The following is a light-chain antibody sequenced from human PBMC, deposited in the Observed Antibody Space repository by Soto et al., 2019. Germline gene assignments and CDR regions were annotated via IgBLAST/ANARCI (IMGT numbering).Light chain of an antibody. CDR1: QSLRHSNAYNY. J-gene: IGKJ1*01. V-gene: IGKV2-28*01. CDR3: MQSLHTPRT. CDR2: LGS. Sequence: TVMTQSPLSLPVTPGEPASISCRSSQSLRHSNAYNYLDWYLQKPGQSPQLLLYLGSSRASGVPDRFSGSVSGTAFTLKISRVEAEDVGFYYCMQSLHTPRTFGQGTNVEIK.